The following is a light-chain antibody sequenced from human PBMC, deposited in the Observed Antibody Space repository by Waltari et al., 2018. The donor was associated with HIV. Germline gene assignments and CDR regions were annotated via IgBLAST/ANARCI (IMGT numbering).Light chain of an antibody. CDR3: SSYTSSSTLV. Sequence: QSALTQPASVSGSPGQSITISCTGTSSDVGGYNYVSGYQQPPGKAPKLMIYEVSNRPSGVSNRFSGSKSGNTASLTISGLQAEDEADYYCSSYTSSSTLVFGGGTKLTVL. J-gene: IGLJ2*01. V-gene: IGLV2-14*01. CDR1: SSDVGGYNY. CDR2: EVS.